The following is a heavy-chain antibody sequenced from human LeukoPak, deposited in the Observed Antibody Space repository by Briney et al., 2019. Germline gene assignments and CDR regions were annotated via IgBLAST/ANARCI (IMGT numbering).Heavy chain of an antibody. Sequence: GGSLRLSCAASGFIFRNHWMSWVRQVPGRGLGWVAHIKQGGNEKHYVASVEGRFTLSRDDSKNSLYLQMNSLRVDDSAVYYCARGPNYGDRVDYFDYWGQGTLVTVSS. CDR1: GFIFRNHW. V-gene: IGHV3-7*01. CDR3: ARGPNYGDRVDYFDY. CDR2: IKQGGNEK. J-gene: IGHJ4*02. D-gene: IGHD4-17*01.